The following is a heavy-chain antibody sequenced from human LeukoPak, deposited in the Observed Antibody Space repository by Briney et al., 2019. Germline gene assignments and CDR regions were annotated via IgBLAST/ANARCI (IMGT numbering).Heavy chain of an antibody. J-gene: IGHJ5*02. CDR1: GFTFSSYW. Sequence: GGSLRLSCAASGFTFSSYWMSWVRQAPGKGLEWVANIKQDGSEKYYVDSVKGRFTISRDNAKNSLYLQMNSLRAEDTAVYYCARDSGWELSFWFVHWGQGTLVTVSS. CDR3: ARDSGWELSFWFVH. V-gene: IGHV3-7*01. D-gene: IGHD1-26*01. CDR2: IKQDGSEK.